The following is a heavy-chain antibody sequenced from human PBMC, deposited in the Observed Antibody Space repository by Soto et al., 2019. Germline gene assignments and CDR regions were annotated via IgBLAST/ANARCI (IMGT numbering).Heavy chain of an antibody. D-gene: IGHD3-22*01. CDR2: VFTSENT. J-gene: IGHJ4*02. CDR3: TSARITMIAYY. CDR1: GTYVTSYSYY. V-gene: IGHV4-61*01. Sequence: PSETLSLTCNVSGTYVTSYSYYWNWIRQTPGKGLEWIGYVFTSENTKYNPSLKGRASISVDASKNQFSLTLTSVTAADTAIYYCTSARITMIAYYWGPGTLVTVSS.